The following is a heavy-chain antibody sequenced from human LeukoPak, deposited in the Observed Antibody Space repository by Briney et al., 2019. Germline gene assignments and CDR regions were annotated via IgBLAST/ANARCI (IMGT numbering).Heavy chain of an antibody. CDR1: GVIFSNYA. Sequence: PGGSLRLSCAASGVIFSNYAMSWVRQAPGKGLEWVSGINNSGDRRFYADSVKGRFTISRDNSKNTLYLQMNSLRAEDTAVYYCARGWYNFDYWGQGTRVTVSS. CDR2: INNSGDRR. J-gene: IGHJ4*02. V-gene: IGHV3-23*01. CDR3: ARGWYNFDY. D-gene: IGHD6-19*01.